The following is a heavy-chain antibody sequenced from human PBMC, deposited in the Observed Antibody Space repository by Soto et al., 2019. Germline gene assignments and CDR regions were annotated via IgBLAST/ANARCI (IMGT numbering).Heavy chain of an antibody. CDR3: ARVYYYDSSGYRD. D-gene: IGHD3-22*01. CDR2: IIPILGIA. Sequence: SVKVSCKASGGTFSSYTISWVRQAPGQGLEWMGRIIPILGIANYAQKFQGRVTITADKSTSTAYMELSSLRSEDTVVYYCARVYYYDSSGYRDWGQGTLVTVSS. V-gene: IGHV1-69*02. CDR1: GGTFSSYT. J-gene: IGHJ4*02.